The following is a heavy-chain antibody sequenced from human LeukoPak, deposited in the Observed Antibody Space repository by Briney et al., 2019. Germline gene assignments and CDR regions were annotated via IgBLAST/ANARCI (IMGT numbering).Heavy chain of an antibody. D-gene: IGHD6-13*01. CDR3: TTGLRAADTN. J-gene: IGHJ4*02. CDR2: IKSKTDGGTP. Sequence: PGGSLRLSCAASGFTFSNTWLSRARRAPGKGLDWVCRIKSKTDGGTPDFAAPVKGRLTISRDDSNNTLYLQMNSLKTEYTAVYYCTTGLRAADTNWGLGTLVTASS. CDR1: GFTFSNTW. V-gene: IGHV3-15*01.